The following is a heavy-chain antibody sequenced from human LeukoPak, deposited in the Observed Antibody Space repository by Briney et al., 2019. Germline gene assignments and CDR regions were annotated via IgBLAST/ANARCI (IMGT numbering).Heavy chain of an antibody. CDR2: ISGSGGST. CDR1: GFTFDDYG. J-gene: IGHJ4*02. D-gene: IGHD6-19*01. CDR3: AKERLVPGVLDY. V-gene: IGHV3-23*01. Sequence: GGSLRLSCAASGFTFDDYGMSWVRQAPGKGLEWVSVISGSGGSTFYADSVKGRFTISRDNSKNTLYLQMNSLRAEDTAVYYCAKERLVPGVLDYWGQGTLVTVSS.